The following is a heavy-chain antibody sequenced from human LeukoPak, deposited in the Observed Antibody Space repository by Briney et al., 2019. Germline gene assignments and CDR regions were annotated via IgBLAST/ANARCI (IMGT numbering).Heavy chain of an antibody. CDR3: AKNPYYYDSSGY. D-gene: IGHD3-22*01. V-gene: IGHV3-23*01. CDR1: GFTFSSYA. CDR2: ISGSGGST. J-gene: IGHJ4*02. Sequence: GGSLRLSCAASGFTFSSYAMSWVRQAPGKGREWVSAISGSGGSTYYADSVKGRFTISRDNSKNTLYLQMNSLRAEDTAVYYCAKNPYYYDSSGYWGQGTLVTVSS.